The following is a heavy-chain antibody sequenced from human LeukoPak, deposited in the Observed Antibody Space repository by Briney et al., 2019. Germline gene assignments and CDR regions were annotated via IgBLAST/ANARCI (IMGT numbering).Heavy chain of an antibody. J-gene: IGHJ6*03. V-gene: IGHV3-11*01. CDR2: ISSSGSTI. D-gene: IGHD6-13*01. Sequence: GGSLRLSCAASGFTFSDYYMSWIRQAPGKGLEWVSYISSSGSTIYYADSVKGRFTISRDNAKNSLYLQMNSLRAEDTAVYYCARTASALVPSWYYHYYMDVWGKGTTVTISS. CDR1: GFTFSDYY. CDR3: ARTASALVPSWYYHYYMDV.